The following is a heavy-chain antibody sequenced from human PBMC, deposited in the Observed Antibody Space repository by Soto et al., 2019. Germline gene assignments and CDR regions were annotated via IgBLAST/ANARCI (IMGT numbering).Heavy chain of an antibody. CDR2: ISYDGSNK. CDR3: AGPWLRYFDWLPQQGLDY. D-gene: IGHD3-9*01. CDR1: GFTFSSYA. Sequence: QVQLVESGGGVVQPGRSLRLSCAASGFTFSSYAMHWVRQAPGKGLEWVAVISYDGSNKYYADSVKGRFTISRDNSKTTLYLQMNSLRAEDTAVYYCAGPWLRYFDWLPQQGLDYWGQGTLVTVSS. V-gene: IGHV3-30-3*01. J-gene: IGHJ4*02.